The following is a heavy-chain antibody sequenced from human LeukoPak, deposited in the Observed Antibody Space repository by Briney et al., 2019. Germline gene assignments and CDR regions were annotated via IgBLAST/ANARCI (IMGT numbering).Heavy chain of an antibody. V-gene: IGHV1-2*02. CDR1: GYTFTGYY. D-gene: IGHD2-2*01. CDR3: ARDGACSSDSCRNFDY. J-gene: IGHJ4*02. CDR2: INPYSGVT. Sequence: ASVRVSCKASGYTFTGYYIHWVRQAPGQGLEWMGWINPYSGVTNYAQQFQGRVTMTTDTSINTAYMDLNSLRSDDTAVYYCARDGACSSDSCRNFDYWGQGTLVTVSS.